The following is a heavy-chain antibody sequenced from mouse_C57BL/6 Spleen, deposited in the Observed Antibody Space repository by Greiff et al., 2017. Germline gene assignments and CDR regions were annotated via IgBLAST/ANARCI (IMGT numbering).Heavy chain of an antibody. CDR1: GYTFTSYW. D-gene: IGHD1-1*01. CDR2: PYPGSGST. J-gene: IGHJ4*01. V-gene: IGHV1-55*01. CDR3: ARRVTTVVVAMDY. Sequence: QVQLQQPGAELVKPGASVTMSCKASGYTFTSYWITWVKQRPGQGLEWIGDPYPGSGSTNYNEKFKSTATLTVDTSSSTAYMQLSSLTSGDSAVYYGARRVTTVVVAMDYWGQGTSGTVSS.